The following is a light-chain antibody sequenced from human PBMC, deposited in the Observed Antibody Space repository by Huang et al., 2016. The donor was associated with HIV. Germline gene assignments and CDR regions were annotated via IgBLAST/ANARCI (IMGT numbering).Light chain of an antibody. CDR1: QRIGTY. J-gene: IGKJ4*01. Sequence: EIVLTQSPVTLSLSPGDRATRSCRASQRIGTYLAWYQQKSGKAPRPLIYDVSNRAAGVPARFSASVSETDFTLTISSLDPDDFAIYHCQQRSKWPLTFGGGTKVEMK. CDR3: QQRSKWPLT. V-gene: IGKV3-11*01. CDR2: DVS.